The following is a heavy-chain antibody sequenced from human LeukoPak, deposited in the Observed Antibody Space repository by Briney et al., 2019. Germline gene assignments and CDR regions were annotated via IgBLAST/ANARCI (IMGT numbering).Heavy chain of an antibody. Sequence: GRSLRLSCAASGFTFSSYAMHWVRQAPGRGLEWVAVISYDGSNKYYADSVKGRFTISRDNSKNTLYLQMNSLRAEDTAVYYCARAPTSLLNWFDPWGQGTLVTVSS. V-gene: IGHV3-30*01. CDR2: ISYDGSNK. CDR1: GFTFSSYA. J-gene: IGHJ5*02. CDR3: ARAPTSLLNWFDP. D-gene: IGHD3-16*02.